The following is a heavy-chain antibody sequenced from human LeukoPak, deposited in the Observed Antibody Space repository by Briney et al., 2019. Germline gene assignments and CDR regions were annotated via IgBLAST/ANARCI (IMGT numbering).Heavy chain of an antibody. J-gene: IGHJ4*02. V-gene: IGHV1-8*01. D-gene: IGHD6-13*01. CDR3: ARGSIAAAGETIDY. CDR2: MNPNSGNT. Sequence: AASVKVSCKASGYTFTSYDINWVRQATGQGLEWMGWMNPNSGNTGYAQKFQGRVTMTRNTSISTAYMELSSLRSEDTAVYYCARGSIAAAGETIDYWGQGTLVTVSS. CDR1: GYTFTSYD.